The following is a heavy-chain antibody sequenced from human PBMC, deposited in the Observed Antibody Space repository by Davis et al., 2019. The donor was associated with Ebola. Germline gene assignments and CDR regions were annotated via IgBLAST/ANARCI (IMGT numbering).Heavy chain of an antibody. V-gene: IGHV3-21*01. J-gene: IGHJ6*02. Sequence: GGSLRLSCAASGFTFSSYAMSWVRQAPGKGLEWVSSISSSSSYIYYADSVKGRFTISRDNAKNSLYLQMNSLRAEDTAVYYCARDWGYCSGGSCYSEAVYYGMDVWGQGTTVTVSS. D-gene: IGHD2-15*01. CDR2: ISSSSSYI. CDR3: ARDWGYCSGGSCYSEAVYYGMDV. CDR1: GFTFSSYA.